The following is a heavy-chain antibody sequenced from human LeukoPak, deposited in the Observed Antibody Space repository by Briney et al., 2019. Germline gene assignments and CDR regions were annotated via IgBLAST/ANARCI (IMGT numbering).Heavy chain of an antibody. D-gene: IGHD5-24*01. CDR1: GFTFSSYA. Sequence: PGGSLRLSCVASGFTFSSYAMHWVRQAPGKGLEWVAVISYDGSNKYYADSVKGRLTISRDNSKNTLYLQMNSLRAEDTAVYYCARDRTKWLQLREIGYWGQGTLVTVSS. CDR2: ISYDGSNK. CDR3: ARDRTKWLQLREIGY. J-gene: IGHJ4*02. V-gene: IGHV3-30-3*01.